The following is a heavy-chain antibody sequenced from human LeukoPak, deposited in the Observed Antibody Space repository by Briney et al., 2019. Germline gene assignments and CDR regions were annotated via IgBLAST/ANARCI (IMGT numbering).Heavy chain of an antibody. CDR2: ISGSAGST. J-gene: IGHJ4*02. D-gene: IGHD6-19*01. CDR1: GFTFSTYA. CDR3: AKDRRQWPTDFDY. V-gene: IGHV3-23*01. Sequence: SGGSLTLSCAASGFTFSTYAMIWVRQAPGKGLEWVSGISGSAGSTYYADSVKGRFTISRDNSKNTLDLQMNSLRAEDTAVYYCAKDRRQWPTDFDYWGQGALVTVSS.